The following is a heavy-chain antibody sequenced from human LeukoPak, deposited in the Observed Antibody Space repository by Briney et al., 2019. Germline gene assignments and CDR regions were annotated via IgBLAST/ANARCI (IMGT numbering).Heavy chain of an antibody. V-gene: IGHV4-59*01. J-gene: IGHJ4*02. D-gene: IGHD6-13*01. Sequence: SETLSLTCTVSGGSISSYYWSWIRQPPGKGLEWIGYIYYSGSTNYNPSLKSRGTISLETSKNEFSLKLRSVTAADTAVYYCARVTGYRIEDYFDYWGQGTLVTVSS. CDR3: ARVTGYRIEDYFDY. CDR1: GGSISSYY. CDR2: IYYSGST.